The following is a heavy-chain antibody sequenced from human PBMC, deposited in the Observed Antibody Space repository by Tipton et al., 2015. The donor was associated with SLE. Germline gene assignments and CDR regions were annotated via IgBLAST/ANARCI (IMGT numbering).Heavy chain of an antibody. Sequence: TLSLTCSVSGDSISSSSHLWGWIRQPPGKGLEWIGNMHYSGTTDYNPSLTSRVTISMDTSKNQLSLKLNSVTAAETAVYYCARGRYFSGTSSYYRGFDYWGQGTLVTVSS. CDR1: GDSISSSSHL. J-gene: IGHJ4*02. V-gene: IGHV4-39*07. D-gene: IGHD2-2*01. CDR2: MHYSGTT. CDR3: ARGRYFSGTSSYYRGFDY.